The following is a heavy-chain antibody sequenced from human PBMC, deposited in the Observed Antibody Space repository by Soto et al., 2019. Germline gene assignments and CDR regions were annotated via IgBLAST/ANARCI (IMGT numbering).Heavy chain of an antibody. V-gene: IGHV1-46*01. Sequence: ASVKVSCKASGYTSINYYIHWVRQAPGQGLEWMGIINPSGGSTTYAQKFQGRVNMTRDTSTRTVYMELSSLRNEDTALYYCARDCIGPMGCIGFWG. CDR1: GYTSINYY. CDR3: ARDCIGPMGCIGF. J-gene: IGHJ2*01. CDR2: INPSGGST. D-gene: IGHD1-26*01.